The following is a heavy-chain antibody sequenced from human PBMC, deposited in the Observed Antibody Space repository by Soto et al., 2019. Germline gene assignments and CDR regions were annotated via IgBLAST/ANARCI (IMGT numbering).Heavy chain of an antibody. CDR1: GFTFINYV. V-gene: IGHV3-30-3*01. D-gene: IGHD5-18*01. J-gene: IGHJ2*01. CDR2: ISYEGSNK. CDR3: ARDPLWGTAMVLWYFDL. Sequence: QVQLVESGGGGSNLGGSWRFSGAALGFTFINYVMHWFGKAPGRGRGWVALISYEGSNKYYADSVKGRFTISRDNSKNTLYLQMNSLRAEDTAVYYCARDPLWGTAMVLWYFDLWGRGTLVTVSS.